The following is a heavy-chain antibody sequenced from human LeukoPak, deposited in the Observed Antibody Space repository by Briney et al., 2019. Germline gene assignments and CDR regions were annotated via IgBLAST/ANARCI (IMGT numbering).Heavy chain of an antibody. Sequence: ASVKVSCKASGYTFTGYYMHWVRQAPGQGLGWMGWINPDSGGTNYAQKFQGRVTMTRDTSISTAYMELSRLRSDDTAVYYCARTLSIVGATVGYWGQGTLVTVSS. D-gene: IGHD1-26*01. CDR3: ARTLSIVGATVGY. CDR2: INPDSGGT. CDR1: GYTFTGYY. J-gene: IGHJ4*02. V-gene: IGHV1-2*02.